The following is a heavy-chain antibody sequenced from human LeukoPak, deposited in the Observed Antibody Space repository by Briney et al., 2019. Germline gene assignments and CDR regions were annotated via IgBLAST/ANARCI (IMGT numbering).Heavy chain of an antibody. CDR1: GESISRPEYS. J-gene: IGHJ4*02. V-gene: IGHV4-39*01. D-gene: IGHD6-19*01. CDR3: ARPGSVSGWFYYDS. Sequence: PSGTLSLICTVSGESISRPEYSWAWIRQPPGKGLEWIGTIYYSGSTSYSPSLRSRVTISKDTSKNQLSLELSSVTAADTALYCCARPGSVSGWFYYDSWGQGTRVTVSS. CDR2: IYYSGST.